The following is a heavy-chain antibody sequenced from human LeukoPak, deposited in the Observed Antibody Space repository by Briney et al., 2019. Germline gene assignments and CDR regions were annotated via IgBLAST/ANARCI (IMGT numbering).Heavy chain of an antibody. CDR3: ARQSSPFYFVDY. J-gene: IGHJ4*02. V-gene: IGHV4-39*07. CDR1: GGSISINSYY. Sequence: SETLSLTCSVSGGSISINSYYWDWIRQSPGKGLGWLGSLYFRGNTYYNPSLKSRVSISVDTSKNQFSLRLNSVTAADTAVYFCARQSSPFYFVDYWGQGIPVTVSS. D-gene: IGHD2/OR15-2a*01. CDR2: LYFRGNT.